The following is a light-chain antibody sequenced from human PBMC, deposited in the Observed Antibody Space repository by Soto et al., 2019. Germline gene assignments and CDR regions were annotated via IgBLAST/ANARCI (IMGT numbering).Light chain of an antibody. J-gene: IGLJ3*02. V-gene: IGLV1-40*01. CDR3: QSYDSSLTGSV. CDR2: GNT. CDR1: DSNIGKNYV. Sequence: QSVLTQPPSVSAAPGQKVIISCSGSDSNIGKNYVSWYQHFPGTAPKLLIFGNTNRPSGVPDRFSGSKSGSSASLAITGLQAEDESEYYCQSYDSSLTGSVFGGGTKLTVL.